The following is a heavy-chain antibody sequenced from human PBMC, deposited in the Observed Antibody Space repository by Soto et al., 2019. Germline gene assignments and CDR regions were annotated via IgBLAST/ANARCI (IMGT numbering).Heavy chain of an antibody. V-gene: IGHV4-59*08. CDR1: GGSISGYY. Sequence: SETLSLTCTVSGGSISGYYWSWIRQSPGKGLEWIGYIYYSGTTNYNPSLKSRVTISIDTSKNHFSLRLSSVTAADTAVYYCARQGLDSSGYYYLNWFDPWGQGTLVTVSS. CDR3: ARQGLDSSGYYYLNWFDP. CDR2: IYYSGTT. J-gene: IGHJ5*02. D-gene: IGHD3-22*01.